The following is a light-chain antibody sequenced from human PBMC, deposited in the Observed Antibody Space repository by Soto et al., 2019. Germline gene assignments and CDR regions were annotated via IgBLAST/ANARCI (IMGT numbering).Light chain of an antibody. CDR1: QDVSSY. CDR2: AAS. CDR3: QQSYSTPPWT. V-gene: IGKV1-9*01. Sequence: DIQLTQSPSFLSASVGDRVTITCRASQDVSSYLAWYQQQPGKAPKILIYAASTLQSGVPSRFSGSGSGTEFTLTISSLQPEDFATYYCQQSYSTPPWTFGQGTKVDIK. J-gene: IGKJ1*01.